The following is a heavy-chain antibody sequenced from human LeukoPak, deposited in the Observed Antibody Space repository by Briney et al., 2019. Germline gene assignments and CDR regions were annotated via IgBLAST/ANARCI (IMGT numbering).Heavy chain of an antibody. J-gene: IGHJ4*02. V-gene: IGHV3-30*18. D-gene: IGHD5-24*01. CDR3: AKGRRGGRGASYNSPFDY. Sequence: GGSLRLSCAASGFTFSSYGMHWVRQAPGKGLEWVAVISYDGSNKYYADSVKGRFTISRDNSKNTLYLQMNSLRAEDTAVYYCAKGRRGGRGASYNSPFDYWGQGTLVTVSS. CDR1: GFTFSSYG. CDR2: ISYDGSNK.